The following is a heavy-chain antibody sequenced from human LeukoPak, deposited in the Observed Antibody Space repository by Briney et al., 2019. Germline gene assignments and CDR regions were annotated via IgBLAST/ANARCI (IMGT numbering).Heavy chain of an antibody. Sequence: ASVKVSCKASGYTFTSNYIHWVRQAPGQGLEWMGMIYPRDGSTNYAQKLQGRVTMTTDTSTSTAYMELRSLGSDDTAVYYCARGYYGDYVPRAFDIWGQGTMVTVSS. CDR1: GYTFTSNY. CDR3: ARGYYGDYVPRAFDI. D-gene: IGHD4-17*01. CDR2: IYPRDGST. J-gene: IGHJ3*02. V-gene: IGHV1-46*01.